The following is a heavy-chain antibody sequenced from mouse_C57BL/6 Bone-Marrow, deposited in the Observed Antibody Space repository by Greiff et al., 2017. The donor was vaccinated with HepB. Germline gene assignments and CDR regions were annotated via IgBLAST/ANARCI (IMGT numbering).Heavy chain of an antibody. Sequence: QVQLQQPGAELVRPGTSVKLSCKASGYTFTSYWMHWVKQRPGQGLEWIGVIDPSDSYTNYNQKFKGKATLTVDTSSSTAYMQLSSLTSEDSAVYYCARRLLFAYWGQGTLVTVSA. V-gene: IGHV1-59*01. D-gene: IGHD2-3*01. CDR2: IDPSDSYT. J-gene: IGHJ3*01. CDR3: ARRLLFAY. CDR1: GYTFTSYW.